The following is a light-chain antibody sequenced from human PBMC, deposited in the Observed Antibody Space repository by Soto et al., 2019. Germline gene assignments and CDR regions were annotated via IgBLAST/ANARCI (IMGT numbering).Light chain of an antibody. CDR3: SSYTSSTPVV. CDR2: EVS. Sequence: QSALTQPASVSGSPGQSITISCTGTSSDVGDYNFVSWYQQHPGKVPKLMIYEVSNRPSGVSNRFSGSKSGNMASLTISGLQAEDEADYYCSSYTSSTPVVFGGGTKLTVL. J-gene: IGLJ2*01. V-gene: IGLV2-14*01. CDR1: SSDVGDYNF.